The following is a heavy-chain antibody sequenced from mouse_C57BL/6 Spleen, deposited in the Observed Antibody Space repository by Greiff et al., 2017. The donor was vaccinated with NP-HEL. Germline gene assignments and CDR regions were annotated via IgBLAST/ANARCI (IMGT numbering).Heavy chain of an antibody. CDR1: GFTFSDYG. CDR3: AREDYYGSSHAMDY. V-gene: IGHV5-17*01. Sequence: EVHLVESGGGLVKPGGSLKLSCAASGFTFSDYGMHWVRQAPEKGLEWVAYISSGSSTIYYADTVKGRFTISRDNAKNTLFLQMTSLRSEDTAMYYCAREDYYGSSHAMDYWGQGTSVTVSS. D-gene: IGHD1-1*01. J-gene: IGHJ4*01. CDR2: ISSGSSTI.